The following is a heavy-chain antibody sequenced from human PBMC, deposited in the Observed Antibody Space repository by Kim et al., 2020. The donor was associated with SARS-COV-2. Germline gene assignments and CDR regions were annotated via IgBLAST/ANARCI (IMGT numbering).Heavy chain of an antibody. J-gene: IGHJ4*02. Sequence: SVKVSCKTSGGTFSSFAFSWVRQAPGQGLEWVGGIIPIFGTANYAQKFQGRVTITADESTSTAYMELSSLRSEDTAVYYCASGLVGTPTLGGDYWGQGTLVTVSS. CDR3: ASGLVGTPTLGGDY. CDR1: GGTFSSFA. D-gene: IGHD2-15*01. V-gene: IGHV1-69*13. CDR2: IIPIFGTA.